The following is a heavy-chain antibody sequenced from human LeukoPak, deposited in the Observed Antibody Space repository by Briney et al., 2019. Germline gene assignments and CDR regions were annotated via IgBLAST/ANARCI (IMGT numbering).Heavy chain of an antibody. CDR1: GYTFTSYG. Sequence: GASVKVSCKASGYTFTSYGISWVRQAPGQGLELMGWISAYNGNTNYAQKLQGRVTMTTDTSTSTAYMELRSLRSDDTAVYYCARYDDFWSGYPLSHYYYYMDVWGKGTTVTVSS. J-gene: IGHJ6*03. CDR2: ISAYNGNT. CDR3: ARYDDFWSGYPLSHYYYYMDV. D-gene: IGHD3-3*01. V-gene: IGHV1-18*01.